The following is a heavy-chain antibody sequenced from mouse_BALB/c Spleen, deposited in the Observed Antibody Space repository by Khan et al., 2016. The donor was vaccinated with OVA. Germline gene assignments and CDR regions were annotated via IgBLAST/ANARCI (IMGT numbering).Heavy chain of an antibody. CDR1: GFKIIDTY. D-gene: IGHD2-1*01. V-gene: IGHV14-3*02. Sequence: VQLQQSGAELVKPGASVKLSCTASGFKIIDTYMHWVKQRPEQGLDWIGRIDPANGNTKYDPKFQGMASITADTSSNTAYLQLSSLTSEDTAGFYCALIYYGNYIYFDYGGQGTTLTVSS. J-gene: IGHJ2*01. CDR3: ALIYYGNYIYFDY. CDR2: IDPANGNT.